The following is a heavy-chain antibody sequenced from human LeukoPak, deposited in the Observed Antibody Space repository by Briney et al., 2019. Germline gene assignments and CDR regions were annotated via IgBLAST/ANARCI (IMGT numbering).Heavy chain of an antibody. V-gene: IGHV4-59*01. Sequence: PETLSLTCTVSGGSISSYYWSWIRQPPGKGLEWIGYIYYSGSTNYNPSLKSRVTISVDTSKNQFSLELSSVTAADTAVYYCAREIAAAGHEGYFDYWGQGTLFPFSS. CDR3: AREIAAAGHEGYFDY. CDR2: IYYSGST. J-gene: IGHJ4*02. D-gene: IGHD6-13*01. CDR1: GGSISSYY.